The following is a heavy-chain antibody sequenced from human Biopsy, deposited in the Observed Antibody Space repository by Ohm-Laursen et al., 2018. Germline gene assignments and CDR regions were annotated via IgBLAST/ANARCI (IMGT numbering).Heavy chain of an antibody. CDR3: TRGGYYYDSLAYYYWFDP. CDR2: INAKTGDT. CDR1: GGTFTNYA. D-gene: IGHD3-22*01. Sequence: VASVKVSCNASGGTFTNYAISWVRQAPGQGLEWMGWINAKTGDTNYAQKFQGRVTMTRDTSISTAYVDLSSLRSDDTAVYYCTRGGYYYDSLAYYYWFDPWGQGTLVTVSS. V-gene: IGHV1-2*02. J-gene: IGHJ5*02.